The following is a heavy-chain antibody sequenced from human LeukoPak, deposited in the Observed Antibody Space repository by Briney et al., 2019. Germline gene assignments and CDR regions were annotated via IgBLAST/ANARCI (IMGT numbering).Heavy chain of an antibody. CDR2: ISRVSTYI. CDR1: GFTFTDYS. V-gene: IGHV3-21*01. D-gene: IGHD2-21*02. Sequence: GGSLRLSCSASGFTFTDYSMSWVRQAPGKGLEWVSIISRVSTYIYYADSVKGRFTVSRDNAKSSLYLQMTSLRAEDTAVYFCAREGGDGDFYYYMDVWGKGTTVTVSS. J-gene: IGHJ6*03. CDR3: AREGGDGDFYYYMDV.